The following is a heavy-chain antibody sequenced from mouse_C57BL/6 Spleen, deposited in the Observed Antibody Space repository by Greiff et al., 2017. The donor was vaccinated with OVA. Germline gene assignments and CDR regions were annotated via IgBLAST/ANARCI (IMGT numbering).Heavy chain of an antibody. D-gene: IGHD2-3*01. Sequence: VKLMESGAELARPGASVKLSCKASGYTFTSYGISWVKQRTGQGLEWIGEIYPRSGNTYYNEKFKGKATLTADKSASTAYMELRSLTSEDSAVYFCARYDGYPYYFDYWGQGTTLTVSS. CDR3: ARYDGYPYYFDY. CDR1: GYTFTSYG. J-gene: IGHJ2*01. V-gene: IGHV1-81*01. CDR2: IYPRSGNT.